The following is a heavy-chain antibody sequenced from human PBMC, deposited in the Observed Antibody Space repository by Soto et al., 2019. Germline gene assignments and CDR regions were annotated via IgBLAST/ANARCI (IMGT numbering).Heavy chain of an antibody. CDR3: VRDDFGVGMDY. CDR2: IGTAGDT. J-gene: IGHJ4*02. D-gene: IGHD3-3*01. CDR1: GFTFSSYD. V-gene: IGHV3-13*01. Sequence: GGSLRLSCAASGFTFSSYDMHWVRQATGKGLEWVSAIGTAGDTYYPGSVKGRFTISRENAKNSLYLQMNSLRAEDTAVYYCVRDDFGVGMDYWGLGTLVTVSS.